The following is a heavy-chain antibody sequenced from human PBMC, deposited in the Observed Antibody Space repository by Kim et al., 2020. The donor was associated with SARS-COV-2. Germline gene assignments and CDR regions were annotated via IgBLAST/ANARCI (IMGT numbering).Heavy chain of an antibody. CDR1: GGSISSSSYY. Sequence: SETLSLTCTVSGGSISSSSYYWGWLRQPPGKGLEWIGSIYYSGSTYYNPSLKSRVTISVDTSKNQFSLKLSSVTAADTAVYYCARSLGAGPSTIFGVVIIPGAFDIWGQGTMVTVSS. CDR3: ARSLGAGPSTIFGVVIIPGAFDI. V-gene: IGHV4-39*01. CDR2: IYYSGST. D-gene: IGHD3-3*01. J-gene: IGHJ3*02.